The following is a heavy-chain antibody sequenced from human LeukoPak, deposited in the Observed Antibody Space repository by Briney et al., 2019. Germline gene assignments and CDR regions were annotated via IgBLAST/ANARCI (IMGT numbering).Heavy chain of an antibody. D-gene: IGHD1-26*01. V-gene: IGHV4-39*01. CDR3: ARTGYLGIDY. Sequence: SETLSLTCTVSGGSISSSTYYWGWIRQPPGKGLEWIGSIYYSGSTYYNPSLKSRVTISVDTSKNQFSLKLSSVTAADTAVYYCARTGYLGIDYWGQGTLVTVSS. J-gene: IGHJ4*02. CDR1: GGSISSSTYY. CDR2: IYYSGST.